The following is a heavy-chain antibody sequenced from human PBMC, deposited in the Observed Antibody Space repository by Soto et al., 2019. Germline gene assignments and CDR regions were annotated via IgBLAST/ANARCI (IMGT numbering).Heavy chain of an antibody. CDR3: AHRPQGDTAMPDDNWFDP. Sequence: GAGPTLVNPTQTLTLTCTFSGFSLSASGVGVGCIRQPPGKALEWLALIYWNDDKRYSPSLKSRLTITKDTSKNQVVLTMTNMDPVDTATYDCAHRPQGDTAMPDDNWFDPWGQGTLVTVSS. D-gene: IGHD5-18*01. CDR1: GFSLSASGVG. J-gene: IGHJ5*02. V-gene: IGHV2-5*01. CDR2: IYWNDDK.